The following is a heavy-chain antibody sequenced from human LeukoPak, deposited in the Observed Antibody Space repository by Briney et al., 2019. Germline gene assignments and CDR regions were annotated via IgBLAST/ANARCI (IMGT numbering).Heavy chain of an antibody. Sequence: ASVKVSCKASGYTFTGYYMHWVRQAPGQGLEWMGWLNPNSGGTNYAQKFQGRVTMTRDTSISTAYMELSRLRSDDTAVYYCARDRGRGYCSGGSCSTGRRVPLHFDYWGQGTLVTVSS. CDR2: LNPNSGGT. J-gene: IGHJ4*02. D-gene: IGHD2-15*01. CDR3: ARDRGRGYCSGGSCSTGRRVPLHFDY. CDR1: GYTFTGYY. V-gene: IGHV1-2*02.